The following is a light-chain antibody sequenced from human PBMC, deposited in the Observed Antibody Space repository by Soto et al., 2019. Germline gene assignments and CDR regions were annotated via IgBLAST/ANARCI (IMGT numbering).Light chain of an antibody. CDR3: QQYGSSSWT. CDR2: GAS. V-gene: IGKV3-20*01. Sequence: EIVLTQSPGTLSLSPGKRATLSCRASQSISSSYLAWYLQRPGQAPRLLIYGASSRATGIPDRFSGSGSGTEFTLTISRLEPEDFAVYYCQQYGSSSWTFGQGTKVDIK. J-gene: IGKJ1*01. CDR1: QSISSSY.